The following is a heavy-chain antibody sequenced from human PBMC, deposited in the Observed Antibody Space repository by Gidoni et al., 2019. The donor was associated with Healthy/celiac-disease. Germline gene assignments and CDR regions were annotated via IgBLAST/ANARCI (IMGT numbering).Heavy chain of an antibody. CDR1: GGSSSGYY. CDR3: ARDLTVGNDY. V-gene: IGHV4-34*01. CDR2: INHSGST. J-gene: IGHJ4*02. Sequence: QVQLQQWCAGLLKPSETLPLTCAVDGGSSSGYYWGWSRQPPWEGLEGMGEINHSGSTNYNPSLKSRVTISVDTAKNQLSLELSSVTAADTAVYYCARDLTVGNDYWGQGTLVTVSS. D-gene: IGHD1-26*01.